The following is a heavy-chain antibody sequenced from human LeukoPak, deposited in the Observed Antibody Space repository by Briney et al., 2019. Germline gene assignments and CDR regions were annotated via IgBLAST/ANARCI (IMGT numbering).Heavy chain of an antibody. CDR1: GFTFSSYA. Sequence: GGSLRLSCAASGFTFSSYAMSWVRQAPGKGLEWVSAISGSGGSTYYADSVKGRFTIPRDNAKNSLYLQMNSLRAEDTAVYYCASNRHELEYYYYYYYMDVWGKGTTVTISS. CDR3: ASNRHELEYYYYYYYMDV. J-gene: IGHJ6*03. CDR2: ISGSGGST. V-gene: IGHV3-23*01. D-gene: IGHD1-26*01.